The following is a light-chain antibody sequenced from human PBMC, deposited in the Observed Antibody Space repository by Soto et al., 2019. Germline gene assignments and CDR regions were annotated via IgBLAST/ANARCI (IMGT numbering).Light chain of an antibody. V-gene: IGLV1-40*01. CDR1: SSNIGAGYD. Sequence: QSVLTQPPSVSGAPGQRVTISCTGSSSNIGAGYDVHWYQQLPGTAPKLLINGNSNRPSGVPDRFSGFKSGTSASLAITGLQAEDEADYFCCSYAGGYTYLFGTGTKVTVL. CDR2: GNS. J-gene: IGLJ1*01. CDR3: CSYAGGYTYL.